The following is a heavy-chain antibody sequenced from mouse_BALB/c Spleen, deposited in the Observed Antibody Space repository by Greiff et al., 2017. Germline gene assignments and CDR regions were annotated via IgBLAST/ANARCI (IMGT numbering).Heavy chain of an antibody. CDR3: ARSRRYVDY. Sequence: EVQRVESGPGLVKPSQSLSLTCTVTGYSITSDYAWNWIRQFPGNKLEWMGYICYSGSTSYNPSLKSRISITRDTSKNQFFLQLNSVTTEDTATYYCARSRRYVDYWGQGTTLTVSS. CDR1: GYSITSDYA. J-gene: IGHJ2*01. D-gene: IGHD2-14*01. CDR2: ICYSGST. V-gene: IGHV3-2*02.